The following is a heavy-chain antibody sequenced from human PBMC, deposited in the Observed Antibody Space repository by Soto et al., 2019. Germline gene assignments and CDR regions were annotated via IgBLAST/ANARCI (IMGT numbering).Heavy chain of an antibody. V-gene: IGHV4-34*01. CDR1: GGSFSGYY. J-gene: IGHJ4*02. Sequence: QVQLQQLGAGLLGPSETLSLTCAVYGGSFSGYYWNWIRQPPGKGREWIGEINQSGSTDYNEALKSRVTISVDKSKNQSSLKLKSVTGADTAVYYCARGDSGSNFDYWGQGNLVTVSS. CDR3: ARGDSGSNFDY. D-gene: IGHD1-26*01. CDR2: INQSGST.